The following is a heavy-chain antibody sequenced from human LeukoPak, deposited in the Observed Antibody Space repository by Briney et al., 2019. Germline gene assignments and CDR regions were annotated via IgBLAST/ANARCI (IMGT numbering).Heavy chain of an antibody. J-gene: IGHJ4*02. Sequence: GASVKVSCKASGYTFNSYGINWVRQAPGQGLEWMGWISVYNGQTNYAHKFQGRVTMTTDTSTRTVYMELRSLRSDDTAVYYCARDSGWDLQHFYFDPWGQGTLVTVSA. D-gene: IGHD1-26*01. CDR1: GYTFNSYG. V-gene: IGHV1-18*01. CDR2: ISVYNGQT. CDR3: ARDSGWDLQHFYFDP.